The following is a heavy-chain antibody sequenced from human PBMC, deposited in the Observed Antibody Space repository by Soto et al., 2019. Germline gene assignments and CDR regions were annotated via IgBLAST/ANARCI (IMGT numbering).Heavy chain of an antibody. CDR3: AKGRSYYYGSGSPLT. V-gene: IGHV3-9*01. Sequence: GGSLRLSCAASGFTFDDYAMHWVRQAPGKGLEWVSGISWNSGSIGYADSVKGRFTISRDNAKNSLYLQMNSLRAEDTALYYCAKGRSYYYGSGSPLTWGQGTQVTVSS. D-gene: IGHD3-10*01. J-gene: IGHJ4*02. CDR2: ISWNSGSI. CDR1: GFTFDDYA.